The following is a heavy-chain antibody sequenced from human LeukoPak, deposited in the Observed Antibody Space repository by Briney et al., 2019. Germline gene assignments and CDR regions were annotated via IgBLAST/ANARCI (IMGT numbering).Heavy chain of an antibody. D-gene: IGHD3-3*01. Sequence: GGSLRLSCAASGFTFSSYAMSWVRQAPGKGLEWVSAISGSGGSTYYAGSVKGRFTISRDNSKNTLYLQMNSLRAEDTAVYYCARVNDFGDYFNYWGQGTLVTVSS. CDR3: ARVNDFGDYFNY. CDR1: GFTFSSYA. CDR2: ISGSGGST. V-gene: IGHV3-23*01. J-gene: IGHJ4*02.